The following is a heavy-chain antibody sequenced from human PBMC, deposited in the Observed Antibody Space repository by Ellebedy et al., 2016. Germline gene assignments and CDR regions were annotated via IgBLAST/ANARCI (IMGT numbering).Heavy chain of an antibody. CDR2: INEGGSEK. V-gene: IGHV3-7*01. CDR1: GFAFSTYW. Sequence: GESLKISXAASGFAFSTYWMTWVRQAPGKGLEWVANINEGGSEKYYVDSVKGRFTISRDNANNLIYLQMSSLRAEDTAVYYCVRAYYYNSSGYYALFFWGHGTLVTVSS. D-gene: IGHD3-22*01. CDR3: VRAYYYNSSGYYALFF. J-gene: IGHJ4*01.